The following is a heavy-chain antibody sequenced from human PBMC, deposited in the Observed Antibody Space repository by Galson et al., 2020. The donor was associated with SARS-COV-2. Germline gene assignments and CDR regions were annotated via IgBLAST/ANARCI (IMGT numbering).Heavy chain of an antibody. CDR2: IYHSGST. CDR1: GGSISSGGYS. V-gene: IGHV4-30-2*01. D-gene: IGHD3-16*02. CDR3: ARVYAYYDYVWGSYRPDYFDY. Sequence: ASETLSLTCAVSGGSISSGGYSWSWIRQPPGKGLGWIGYIYHSGSTYYNPSLKSRVTISVDRSKNQFSLKLSSVTAADTAVYYCARVYAYYDYVWGSYRPDYFDYWGQGTLVTVSS. J-gene: IGHJ4*02.